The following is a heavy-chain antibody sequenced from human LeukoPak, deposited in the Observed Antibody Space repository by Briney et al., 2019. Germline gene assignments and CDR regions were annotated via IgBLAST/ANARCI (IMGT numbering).Heavy chain of an antibody. J-gene: IGHJ4*02. V-gene: IGHV3-72*01. Sequence: GGSLRLSCAVSGFTLSDHYMDWVRQAPGKGLEWVGRTRNKANSHTTEYAASVKGRFTISRDDSKNSLYLQMNSLRAEDTAVYYCARDLFHSSSWPGYFDYWGQGTLVTVSS. CDR1: GFTLSDHY. D-gene: IGHD6-13*01. CDR3: ARDLFHSSSWPGYFDY. CDR2: TRNKANSHTT.